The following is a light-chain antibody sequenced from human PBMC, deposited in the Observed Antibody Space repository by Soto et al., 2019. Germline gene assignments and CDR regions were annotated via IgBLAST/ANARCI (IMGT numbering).Light chain of an antibody. J-gene: IGLJ1*01. V-gene: IGLV2-14*01. CDR2: EVS. CDR1: SSDVGGYKF. CDR3: GSYTGSIYV. Sequence: ALTQPASVSGSPGQSITISCTGTSSDVGGYKFVSWYQQHPGKAPKLMIYEVSNRPSGVSSRFSGSKSGNTASLTISGLQAEDEADYYCGSYTGSIYVFGPGTKVTVL.